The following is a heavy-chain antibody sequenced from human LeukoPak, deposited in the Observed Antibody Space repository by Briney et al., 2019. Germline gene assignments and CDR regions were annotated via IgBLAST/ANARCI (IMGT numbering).Heavy chain of an antibody. CDR2: IRYDGSNK. CDR1: GFTFSSYG. V-gene: IGHV3-30*02. D-gene: IGHD3-10*01. Sequence: QPGGSLRLSCAASGFTFSSYGMHWVRQAPGKGLEWVAFIRYDGSNKYYADSVKGRFTISRDNAKNSLYLQMNSLRAEDTAVYYCARDGYHYYGSGTYFGYYYMDVWGKGTTVTISS. J-gene: IGHJ6*03. CDR3: ARDGYHYYGSGTYFGYYYMDV.